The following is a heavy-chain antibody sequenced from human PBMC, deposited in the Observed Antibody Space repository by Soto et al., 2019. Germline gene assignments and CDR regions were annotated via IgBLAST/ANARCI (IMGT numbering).Heavy chain of an antibody. CDR2: ISGSGGST. CDR1: GFTFSSYA. J-gene: IGHJ6*02. CDR3: AKDNWNDPMGYYYYGMDV. D-gene: IGHD1-20*01. Sequence: PGGSLRLSCAASGFTFSSYAMSWVRQAPGKGLEWVSAISGSGGSTYYADSVKGRFTISRDNSKNTLYLQMNSLRAEDTAVYYCAKDNWNDPMGYYYYGMDVWGQGTTVTVSS. V-gene: IGHV3-23*01.